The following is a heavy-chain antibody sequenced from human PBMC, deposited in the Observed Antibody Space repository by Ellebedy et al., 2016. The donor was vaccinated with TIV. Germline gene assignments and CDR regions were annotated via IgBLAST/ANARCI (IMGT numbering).Heavy chain of an antibody. CDR3: ARGSYDSAFDY. CDR1: GGSISSYY. D-gene: IGHD5-12*01. J-gene: IGHJ4*02. Sequence: SETLSLXCTVSGGSISSYYWSWIRQPPGKGLEWIGYIYYSGSTYYNPSLKSRVTISVDTSKNQFSLKLSSVTAADTAVYYCARGSYDSAFDYWGQGTLVTVSS. CDR2: IYYSGST. V-gene: IGHV4-59*08.